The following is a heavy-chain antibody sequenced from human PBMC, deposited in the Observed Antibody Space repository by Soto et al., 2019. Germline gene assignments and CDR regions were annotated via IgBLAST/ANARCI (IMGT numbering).Heavy chain of an antibody. D-gene: IGHD5-12*01. J-gene: IGHJ4*02. CDR2: MNPNSGNT. V-gene: IGHV1-8*01. CDR3: AREVAYYFDS. Sequence: QVQLVQSGAEVKKPGASVKVSCKASGYTFTSYDINWVRQATGQGLEWMGWMNPNSGNTGHAQKFQGRVTMTRNTSISTANIELSSLRSKETAVYYAAREVAYYFDSWGQGALVTIS. CDR1: GYTFTSYD.